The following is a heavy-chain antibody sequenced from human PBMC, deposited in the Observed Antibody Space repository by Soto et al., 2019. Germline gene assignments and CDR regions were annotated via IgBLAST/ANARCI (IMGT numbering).Heavy chain of an antibody. CDR1: GGSISSGGYY. CDR2: IYYSGST. CDR3: ARDMADYGDYVGYFQH. Sequence: SETLSLTCTVSGGSISSGGYYWSWIRQHPGKGLEWIGYIYYSGSTYYNPSLKSRVTISVDTSKNQFSLKLSSVTAADTAVYYCARDMADYGDYVGYFQHWGQGTLVTVSS. J-gene: IGHJ1*01. D-gene: IGHD4-17*01. V-gene: IGHV4-31*03.